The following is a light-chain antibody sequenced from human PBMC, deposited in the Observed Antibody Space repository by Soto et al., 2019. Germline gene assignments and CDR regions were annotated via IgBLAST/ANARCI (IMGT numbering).Light chain of an antibody. V-gene: IGLV2-14*03. Sequence: QSVLTQPASVSGSPGQSITISCTGTSSDVGAYNFVSWYRQHPGKAPKLIIYNVSDRPSGVSNRFSGSKSANTASLTISGLQAEDEADYYCTSSTSRGTYVFGTGTKSPS. CDR3: TSSTSRGTYV. CDR2: NVS. J-gene: IGLJ1*01. CDR1: SSDVGAYNF.